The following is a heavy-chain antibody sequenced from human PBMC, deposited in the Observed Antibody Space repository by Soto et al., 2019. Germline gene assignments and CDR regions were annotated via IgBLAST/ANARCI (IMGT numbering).Heavy chain of an antibody. Sequence: GGSLRLSCAASGFDFSSFAMNWVRQAPGKGLDWVSGISGRGDTKTYADSVRGRFTISRDNAKNTLYLQMNSLRAEDTAVYYCAKHRYCDSACSEGFANWGQGTLVTVSS. CDR1: GFDFSSFA. D-gene: IGHD3-9*01. V-gene: IGHV3-23*01. J-gene: IGHJ4*02. CDR2: ISGRGDTK. CDR3: AKHRYCDSACSEGFAN.